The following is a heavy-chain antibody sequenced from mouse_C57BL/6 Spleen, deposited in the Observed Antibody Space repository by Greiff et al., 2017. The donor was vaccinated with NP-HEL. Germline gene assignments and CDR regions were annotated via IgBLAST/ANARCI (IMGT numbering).Heavy chain of an antibody. V-gene: IGHV14-2*01. CDR3: ARSPYCPLAY. Sequence: VQLQQSGAELVKPGASVKLSCTASGFNIKDYYMHWVKQRTEQGLEWIGRIDPEDGETKYAQKFQGKATITADTSSNTAYLQLSSLTSDDTAVYYCARSPYCPLAYWGQGTLVTVSA. D-gene: IGHD6-5*01. CDR1: GFNIKDYY. J-gene: IGHJ3*01. CDR2: IDPEDGET.